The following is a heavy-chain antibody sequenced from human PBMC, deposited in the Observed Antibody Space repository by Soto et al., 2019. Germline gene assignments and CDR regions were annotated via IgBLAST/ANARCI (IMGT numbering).Heavy chain of an antibody. CDR2: VYDSVNYDSGRT. J-gene: IGHJ6*02. D-gene: IGHD2-21*01. CDR1: GYSVRIRNYY. Sequence: KTSETLSLTCTVSGYSVRIRNYYWSWIRQAPGTGLEWIGYVYDSVNYDSGRTNYNPSLKSRVTISLDTSKNQFSLNLTSVTAAETALYYCARKSVLWDDAPIRTLETWGQGTKVTISS. CDR3: ARKSVLWDDAPIRTLET. V-gene: IGHV4-61*01.